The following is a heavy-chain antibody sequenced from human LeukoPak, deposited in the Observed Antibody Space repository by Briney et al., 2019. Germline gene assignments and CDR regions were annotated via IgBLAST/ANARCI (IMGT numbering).Heavy chain of an antibody. D-gene: IGHD3-3*01. Sequence: GGSLRLSCAASGFTFSSYAMHWVCQAPGKGLENVSAISSNGGSTYYANSVKGRFTISRDNSKNTLYLQMGSLRAEDMAVYYCARAGFSQTYDFDQPSAFDYWGQGTLVTVSS. J-gene: IGHJ4*02. CDR1: GFTFSSYA. CDR2: ISSNGGST. V-gene: IGHV3-64*01. CDR3: ARAGFSQTYDFDQPSAFDY.